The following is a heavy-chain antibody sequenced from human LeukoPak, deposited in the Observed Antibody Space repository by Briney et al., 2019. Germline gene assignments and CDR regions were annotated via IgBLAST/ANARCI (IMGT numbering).Heavy chain of an antibody. J-gene: IGHJ4*02. CDR2: IYYSGST. CDR3: ARSIGVEMATLYFDY. D-gene: IGHD5-24*01. Sequence: PSETLSLTCTVSGGSISSYYWSWIRQPPGKGLEWIGYIYYSGSTNYNPSLKSRVTISVDTSKDQFSLKLSSVTAADTAVYYCARSIGVEMATLYFDYWGQGTLVTVSS. V-gene: IGHV4-59*01. CDR1: GGSISSYY.